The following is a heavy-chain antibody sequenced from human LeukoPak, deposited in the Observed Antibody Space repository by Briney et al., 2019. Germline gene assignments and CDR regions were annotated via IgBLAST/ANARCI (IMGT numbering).Heavy chain of an antibody. CDR2: INHSVST. CDR3: ASGAYGSGSYYTGFYYYYGMDV. Sequence: PSETLCLTCAVYGGSFSGCYWSWIRQPPGKVLEWIGEINHSVSTNYNPSLKSRVTISVDTSKNQFSLKLSSVTAADTAVYYCASGAYGSGSYYTGFYYYYGMDVWGQGTTVPVSS. D-gene: IGHD3-10*01. CDR1: GGSFSGCY. J-gene: IGHJ6*02. V-gene: IGHV4-34*01.